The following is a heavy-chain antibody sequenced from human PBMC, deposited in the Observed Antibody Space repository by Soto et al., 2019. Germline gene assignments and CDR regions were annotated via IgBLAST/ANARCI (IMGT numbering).Heavy chain of an antibody. CDR2: ISYDGSNK. CDR1: GFTFSSYG. J-gene: IGHJ4*02. Sequence: PGGSLRLSCAASGFTFSSYGMHWVRQALGKGLEWVAVISYDGSNKYYADSVKGRFTISRDNSKNTLYLQMNSLRAEDTAVYYCAKDPADSGKDVGSKDGFDYWGQGTLVTVSS. CDR3: AKDPADSGKDVGSKDGFDY. D-gene: IGHD5-12*01. V-gene: IGHV3-30*18.